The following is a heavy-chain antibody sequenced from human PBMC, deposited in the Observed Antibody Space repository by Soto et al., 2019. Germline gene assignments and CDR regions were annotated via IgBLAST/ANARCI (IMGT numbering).Heavy chain of an antibody. Sequence: SETLSLTCTVSGGSVSSGSYYWSWIRQPPGKGLEWIGYIYYSGSTNYNPSLKSRVTISVDTSKNQFSLKLSSVTAADTAVYYCARVLRYSSSPFDYWGQGTLVTVSS. CDR1: GGSVSSGSYY. CDR2: IYYSGST. J-gene: IGHJ4*02. CDR3: ARVLRYSSSPFDY. D-gene: IGHD6-6*01. V-gene: IGHV4-61*01.